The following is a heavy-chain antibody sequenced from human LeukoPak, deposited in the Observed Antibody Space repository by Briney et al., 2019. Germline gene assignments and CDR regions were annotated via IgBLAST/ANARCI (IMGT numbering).Heavy chain of an antibody. Sequence: PGRSLRLSCAASGSTFDDYAMHWVRQAPGKGLEWVSVIYSGGSTYYADSVKGRFTISRDNSKNTLYLQMNSLRAEDTAVYYCARDEGNPLGQGTLVTVSS. CDR1: GSTFDDYA. CDR2: IYSGGST. D-gene: IGHD6-13*01. V-gene: IGHV3-66*02. CDR3: ARDEGNP. J-gene: IGHJ5*02.